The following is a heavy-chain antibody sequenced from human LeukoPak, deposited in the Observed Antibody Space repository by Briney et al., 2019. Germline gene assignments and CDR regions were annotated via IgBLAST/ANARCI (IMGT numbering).Heavy chain of an antibody. CDR3: ARGGKIRSSSSVLDY. V-gene: IGHV3-33*01. CDR2: IWYDGSNK. Sequence: GGSLRLSCAASGFTFSSYGMHWVRQAPGKGPEWVAVIWYDGSNKYYADSVKGRFTISRDNSKNTLYLQMNSLRAEDTAVYYCARGGKIRSSSSVLDYWGQGTLVTVSS. D-gene: IGHD6-6*01. CDR1: GFTFSSYG. J-gene: IGHJ4*02.